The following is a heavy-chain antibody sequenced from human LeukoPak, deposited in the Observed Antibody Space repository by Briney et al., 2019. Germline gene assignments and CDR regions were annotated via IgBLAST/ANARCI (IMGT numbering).Heavy chain of an antibody. V-gene: IGHV1-24*01. CDR3: AREIPTYYYDSSGYYRGLYFDY. Sequence: GASVKVSCKVSGYTLTELSMHWVRQAPGKGLEWMGGFDPEDGETIYAQKFQGRVTMTEDTSTDTAYMELSSLRSEDTAVYYCAREIPTYYYDSSGYYRGLYFDYWGQGTLVTVSS. CDR2: FDPEDGET. D-gene: IGHD3-22*01. CDR1: GYTLTELS. J-gene: IGHJ4*02.